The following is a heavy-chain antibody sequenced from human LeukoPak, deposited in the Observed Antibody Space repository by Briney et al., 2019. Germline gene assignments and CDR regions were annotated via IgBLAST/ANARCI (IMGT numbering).Heavy chain of an antibody. V-gene: IGHV4-59*02. D-gene: IGHD6-13*01. CDR1: GASVTSSY. J-gene: IGHJ6*03. Sequence: SETLSLTCAVSGASVTSSYWSWIRQSPGKGLEWVANIYYSGSANYNPSFKGRVTISLDTSKNQFSLKLSSVTAADTAVYFCARGRVSSSTWYSTYYYYFYMDVWGKGTTVTVSS. CDR3: ARGRVSSSTWYSTYYYYFYMDV. CDR2: IYYSGSA.